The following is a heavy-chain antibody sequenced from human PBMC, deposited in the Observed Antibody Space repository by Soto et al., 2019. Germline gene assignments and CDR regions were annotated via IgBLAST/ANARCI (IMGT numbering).Heavy chain of an antibody. Sequence: PSVKVSYKPSGYTITSSTYDVSWVRQATGQGVEWMGWMSPSSGTTRFVQQFQGRVTVTRDTSISTAYMEVTSLTSEDTAVYYCARTIYGVATYYFDYWGQGTLVSVSS. CDR1: GYTITSSTYD. V-gene: IGHV1-8*01. J-gene: IGHJ4*02. D-gene: IGHD3-3*01. CDR2: MSPSSGTT. CDR3: ARTIYGVATYYFDY.